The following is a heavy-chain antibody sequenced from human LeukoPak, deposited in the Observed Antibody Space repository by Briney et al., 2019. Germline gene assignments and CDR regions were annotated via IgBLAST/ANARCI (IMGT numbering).Heavy chain of an antibody. D-gene: IGHD3-16*01. CDR3: ARVSMAYDTPQGVDY. J-gene: IGHJ4*02. V-gene: IGHV3-11*01. CDR1: GFTFSDYY. CDR2: ISSSGSTI. Sequence: GGSLRLSCAASGFTFSDYYMSWIRQAPGKGLEWVSYISSSGSTIYYADSVKGRFTISRDNAKNSLYLQMNSLRAEDAAVYYCARVSMAYDTPQGVDYWGQGTLVTVSS.